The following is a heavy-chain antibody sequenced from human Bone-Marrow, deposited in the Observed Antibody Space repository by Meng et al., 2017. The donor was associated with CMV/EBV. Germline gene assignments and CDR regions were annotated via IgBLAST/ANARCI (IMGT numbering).Heavy chain of an antibody. Sequence: GGSLRLSCAASGFTFSSYAMSWVRQAPGKGLEWVSAISGSGGSTYYADSVKGRFTISRDNSKNTLYLQMDSLRAEDTAVYYCAKDDSSWSPLSNVPDVWEQGTTVTGSS. CDR3: AKDDSSWSPLSNVPDV. CDR2: ISGSGGST. J-gene: IGHJ6*01. CDR1: GFTFSSYA. D-gene: IGHD6-13*01. V-gene: IGHV3-23*01.